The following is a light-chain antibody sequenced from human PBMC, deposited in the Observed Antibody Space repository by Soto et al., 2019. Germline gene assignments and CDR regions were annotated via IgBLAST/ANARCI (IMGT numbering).Light chain of an antibody. V-gene: IGKV1-33*01. CDR1: QDIATY. J-gene: IGKJ5*01. CDR2: DAS. CDR3: QQYYDLPIT. Sequence: IQITQSPSSLSASVGNRVTITCQASQDIATYLNWYQQKPGKAPNLLIYDASNLETGVPSRFSGGGSGTHFIFTISSLQPEDVATYYCQQYYDLPITFGQGRRLEIK.